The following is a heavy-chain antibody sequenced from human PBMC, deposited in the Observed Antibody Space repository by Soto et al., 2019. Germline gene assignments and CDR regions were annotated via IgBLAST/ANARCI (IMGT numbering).Heavy chain of an antibody. CDR2: INHSGST. CDR3: ARGRWELYGYYYYYGMDV. CDR1: GGSFSGYY. J-gene: IGHJ6*02. D-gene: IGHD1-26*01. Sequence: SETLSLTCAVYGGSFSGYYWSWIRQPPGKGLEWIGEINHSGSTNYNPSLKSRVTISVDTSKNQFSLKLSSVTAADTAVYYCARGRWELYGYYYYYGMDVWGQGTTVTVSS. V-gene: IGHV4-34*01.